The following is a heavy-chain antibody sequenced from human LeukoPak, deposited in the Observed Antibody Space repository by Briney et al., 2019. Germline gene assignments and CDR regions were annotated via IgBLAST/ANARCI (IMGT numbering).Heavy chain of an antibody. D-gene: IGHD7-27*01. CDR1: GYTFTSYY. Sequence: ASVKVSCKASGYTFTSYYMHWVRQAPGQGLEWMGIINPSGGSTSYAKKFQGRVTITSDKSTNTAYMELSSLKSEDTAVYYCARDHDLTGTYEYLKYWGQGTLVSVSS. CDR2: INPSGGST. J-gene: IGHJ1*01. CDR3: ARDHDLTGTYEYLKY. V-gene: IGHV1-46*01.